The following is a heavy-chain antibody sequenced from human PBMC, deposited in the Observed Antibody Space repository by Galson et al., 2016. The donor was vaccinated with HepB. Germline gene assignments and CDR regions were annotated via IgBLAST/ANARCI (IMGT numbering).Heavy chain of an antibody. J-gene: IGHJ4*02. Sequence: SLRLSCAASGFSVARFAMNWVRQTPDGGLEWVAIINNGGNPYYADSVQGRFIVSSDTSETAVHLQMNGLRAGDTALYFCAKDHPTSGWPAFESWGLGTLVTVSS. CDR2: INNGGNP. CDR1: GFSVARFA. D-gene: IGHD6-19*01. V-gene: IGHV3-23*01. CDR3: AKDHPTSGWPAFES.